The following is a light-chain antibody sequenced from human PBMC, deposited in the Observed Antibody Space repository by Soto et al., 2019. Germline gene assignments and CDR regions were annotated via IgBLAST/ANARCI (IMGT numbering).Light chain of an antibody. CDR3: QQYNNWLGT. J-gene: IGKJ1*01. CDR2: AAS. Sequence: GDRVTITCRASQGIRDDLGWYQQKAGEAPKRLIYAASSLHSGVPSRFSCSGSGTEFTLTISSLQSEDFAVYYCQQYNNWLGTFGQGTKVDIK. CDR1: QGIRDD. V-gene: IGKV1-17*01.